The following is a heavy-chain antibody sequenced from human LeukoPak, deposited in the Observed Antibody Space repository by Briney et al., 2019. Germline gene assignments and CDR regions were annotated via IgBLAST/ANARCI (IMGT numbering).Heavy chain of an antibody. D-gene: IGHD3-22*01. V-gene: IGHV3-30*18. J-gene: IGHJ4*02. CDR3: ANRYYERSPPFDY. CDR2: ISFDGSNK. Sequence: PGGSLRLSCAASGFTFSSYGMHWVRQAPGKGLEWVAVISFDGSNKYYADSVKGRFTISRDNSKNTLYLQMNSLRAEDTAVYYCANRYYERSPPFDYWGQGTVVTVSS. CDR1: GFTFSSYG.